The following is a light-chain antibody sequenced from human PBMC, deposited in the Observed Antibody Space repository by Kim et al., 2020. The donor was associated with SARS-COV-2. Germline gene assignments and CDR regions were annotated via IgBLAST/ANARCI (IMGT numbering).Light chain of an antibody. J-gene: IGKJ2*03. CDR1: QTISSY. CDR2: AAS. V-gene: IGKV1-39*01. CDR3: QQSYSTPYS. Sequence: DIQMTQSPSSLSASVGDRVTITCRASQTISSYLNWYQQKPGKAPKLLIYAASSLQSGVPSRFSGSGSGTDLTLTISSLQPEDFATYYCQQSYSTPYSFGQGTELEI.